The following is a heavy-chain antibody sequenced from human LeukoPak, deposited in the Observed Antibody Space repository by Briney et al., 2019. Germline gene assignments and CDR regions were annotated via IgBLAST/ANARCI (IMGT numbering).Heavy chain of an antibody. J-gene: IGHJ4*02. D-gene: IGHD3-22*01. CDR2: INHSGST. CDR3: ARARYYYDSSGPDY. CDR1: GGSFSGYY. V-gene: IGHV4-34*01. Sequence: SETLSLTCAVYGGSFSGYYWSWIRQPPGKGLEWIGEINHSGSTNYNPSLKSRVTISVDTSKNQFSLKLSSVTAADTAVYYCARARYYYDSSGPDYWGQGTLVTVSS.